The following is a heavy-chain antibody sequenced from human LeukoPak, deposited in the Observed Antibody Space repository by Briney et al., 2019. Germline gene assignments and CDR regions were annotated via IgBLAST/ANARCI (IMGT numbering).Heavy chain of an antibody. Sequence: PGGSLRLSCAASGFTFSSYGMHWVRQAPGKGLEWVAVISYDGSNKYYVDSVKGRFTISRDNSKNTLYLQMNSLRAEDTAVYYCARDVSGYGPCDYWGQGTLVTVSS. CDR2: ISYDGSNK. V-gene: IGHV3-30*03. CDR1: GFTFSSYG. CDR3: ARDVSGYGPCDY. J-gene: IGHJ4*02. D-gene: IGHD5-12*01.